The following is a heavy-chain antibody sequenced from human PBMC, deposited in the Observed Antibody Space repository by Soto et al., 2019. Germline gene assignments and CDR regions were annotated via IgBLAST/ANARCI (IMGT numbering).Heavy chain of an antibody. J-gene: IGHJ5*02. Sequence: SVKGSCTASGGSFSSYASSWVRQAPGQGLEWMGGIIPIFGTANYAQKFQGRVTITADESTSTAYMELSSLRSEDTAVYYCARFDPIVVVQAATSIWFDPWGQGTLVTVSS. D-gene: IGHD2-2*01. V-gene: IGHV1-69*01. CDR3: ARFDPIVVVQAATSIWFDP. CDR1: GGSFSSYA. CDR2: IIPIFGTA.